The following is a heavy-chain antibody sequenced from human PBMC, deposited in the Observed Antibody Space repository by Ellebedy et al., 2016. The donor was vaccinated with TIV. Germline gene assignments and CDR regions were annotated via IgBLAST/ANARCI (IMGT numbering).Heavy chain of an antibody. J-gene: IGHJ4*02. D-gene: IGHD1-26*01. Sequence: GESLKISCAASGFTFSLNWMYWVRQAPGKGLEWVANIKEDGSEEYYVDSVKGRFTISRDNAKNTLYLQMNSLRAEDTAVYYCVRGAGSYHFDYWGQGTLVTV. CDR2: IKEDGSEE. V-gene: IGHV3-7*03. CDR1: GFTFSLNW. CDR3: VRGAGSYHFDY.